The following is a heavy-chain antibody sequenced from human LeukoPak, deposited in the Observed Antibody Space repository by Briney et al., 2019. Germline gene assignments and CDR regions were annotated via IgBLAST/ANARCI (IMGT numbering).Heavy chain of an antibody. CDR2: MNPNSGNT. J-gene: IGHJ3*02. Sequence: GASVKVSCKASGYTFTSYDINWVRQATGQGLEWMGWMNPNSGNTGYAQKFQGWVTMTRDTSISTAYMELSRLRSDDTAVYYCARTSLTGDVTDAFDIWGQGTMVTVSS. CDR3: ARTSLTGDVTDAFDI. D-gene: IGHD7-27*01. CDR1: GYTFTSYD. V-gene: IGHV1-8*01.